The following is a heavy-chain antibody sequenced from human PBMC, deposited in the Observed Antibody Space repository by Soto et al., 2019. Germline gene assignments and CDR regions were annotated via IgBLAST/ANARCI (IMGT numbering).Heavy chain of an antibody. CDR3: AKDMRYSSSWYYFDC. V-gene: IGHV3-23*01. D-gene: IGHD6-13*01. CDR2: VSGINDST. J-gene: IGHJ4*02. Sequence: PGGSPRLSCAASGFTVTHYAMTGFRQAPGKGLEWVSAVSGINDSTHYADSVKGRFTISRDNSKNTLYLQMNSLRGEDTAVYYCAKDMRYSSSWYYFDCWGQGTLVTVCS. CDR1: GFTVTHYA.